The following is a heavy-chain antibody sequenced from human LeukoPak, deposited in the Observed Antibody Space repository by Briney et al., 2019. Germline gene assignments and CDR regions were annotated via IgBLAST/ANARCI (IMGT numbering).Heavy chain of an antibody. J-gene: IGHJ3*02. CDR3: ARDYSLGTTNAFDI. V-gene: IGHV4-61*02. D-gene: IGHD1-7*01. CDR1: GGSISSGDYY. Sequence: SQTLSLTCTVSGGSISSGDYYWSWIRQPAGKGLEWIGRIYTTGNTNYNPSLKSRVAMSVDTSENQFSLKLTSVTAADTALYYCARDYSLGTTNAFDIWGQGTMVTVSS. CDR2: IYTTGNT.